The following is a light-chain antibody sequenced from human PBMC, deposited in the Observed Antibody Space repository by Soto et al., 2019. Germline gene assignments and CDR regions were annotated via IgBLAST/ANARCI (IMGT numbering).Light chain of an antibody. CDR2: DVS. Sequence: QSALTQPASVSGSAGQSITISCTGTSSDIGGYDYVSWYQHHPGKAPRLILYDVSNRPSGVSNRFSGSKSGNTASLTVSGLQAEDEADYYCSSYAGSNNLVFGGGTKVTVL. V-gene: IGLV2-14*03. CDR1: SSDIGGYDY. CDR3: SSYAGSNNLV. J-gene: IGLJ2*01.